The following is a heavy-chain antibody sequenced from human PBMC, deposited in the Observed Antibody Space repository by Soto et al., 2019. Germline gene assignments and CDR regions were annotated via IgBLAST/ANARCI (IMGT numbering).Heavy chain of an antibody. Sequence: QVQLVQSGAEVKKPGASVKVSCKASGYTFTNFGISWVRQAPGQGLEWMGWISAYNGNTNYAQKFQGRVTMTTDNSTSTAYMEVRSLRFDGTAVYYWARGGTPIDYWGQGTLVTVSS. D-gene: IGHD3-16*01. J-gene: IGHJ4*02. CDR3: ARGGTPIDY. CDR2: ISAYNGNT. V-gene: IGHV1-18*01. CDR1: GYTFTNFG.